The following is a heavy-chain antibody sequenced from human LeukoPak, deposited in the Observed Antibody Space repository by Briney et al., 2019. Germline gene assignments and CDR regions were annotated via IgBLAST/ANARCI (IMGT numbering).Heavy chain of an antibody. CDR2: IHYDGSNG. CDR3: AKDRCSNGIGCYYYYMDV. CDR1: GFTFSSYG. Sequence: GGSLRLSYGASGFTFSSYGMQWLRQPPGKGLEWVAYIHYDGSNGQYADSVKGRFSISRDSSKNILYLQLNSLRAEDRAVYYCAKDRCSNGIGCYYYYMDVWGKGTTVTISS. J-gene: IGHJ6*03. V-gene: IGHV3-30*02. D-gene: IGHD2-8*01.